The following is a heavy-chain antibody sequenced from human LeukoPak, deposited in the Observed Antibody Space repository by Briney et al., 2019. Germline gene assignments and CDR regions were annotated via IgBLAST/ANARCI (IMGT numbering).Heavy chain of an antibody. J-gene: IGHJ4*02. CDR1: GFTFSSYS. Sequence: GGSLRLSCVASGFTFSSYSMNWVRQAPGKGLEWVGRIKSKTDGGTTDYAAPVKGRFTISRDDSKNTLYLQMNSLKTEDTAVYYCTTDLYCGGDCYSETDDYWGQGTLVTVSS. CDR3: TTDLYCGGDCYSETDDY. CDR2: IKSKTDGGTT. D-gene: IGHD2-21*02. V-gene: IGHV3-15*01.